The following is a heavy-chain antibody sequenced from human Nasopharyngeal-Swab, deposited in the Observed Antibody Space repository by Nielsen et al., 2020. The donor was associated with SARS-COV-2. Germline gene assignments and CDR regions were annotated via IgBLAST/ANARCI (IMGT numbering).Heavy chain of an antibody. CDR1: GYTLPGNY. V-gene: IGHV1-2*02. CDR3: ATVKSVAVPGAIGTYYFDS. CDR2: IIPNSCGT. J-gene: IGHJ4*02. D-gene: IGHD2-2*01. Sequence: ASVPVSCKASGYTLPGNYMHWVRQDPGQGLEWMGWIIPNSCGTSYAQKSQGRVSMTRDTSINTAYMEPSRLSSDDPAVDYGATVKSVAVPGAIGTYYFDSWGQGSLITVSS.